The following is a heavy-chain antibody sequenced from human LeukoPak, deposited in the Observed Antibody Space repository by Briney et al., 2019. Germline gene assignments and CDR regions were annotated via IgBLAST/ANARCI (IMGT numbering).Heavy chain of an antibody. D-gene: IGHD3-22*01. CDR1: GFTFDDYG. CDR2: INWNGGST. J-gene: IGHJ4*02. CDR3: ARSLNYDSSGYYYGY. V-gene: IGHV3-20*04. Sequence: GGSLRLSCAASGFTFDDYGMSWVRQAPGKGLGWVSGINWNGGSTGYADSVKGRFTISRDNAKNSLYLQMNSLRAEDTALYYCARSLNYDSSGYYYGYWGQGTLVTVSS.